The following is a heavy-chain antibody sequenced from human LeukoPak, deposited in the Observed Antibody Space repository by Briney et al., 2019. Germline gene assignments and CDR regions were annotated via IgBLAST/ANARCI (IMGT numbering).Heavy chain of an antibody. Sequence: PGGSLRLSCAASGFTFTNYWMNWVRQAPGKGLEWVANIKQDGSEKYYVDSVKGRFTISRDNAKNSLYLQLNSLRAEDTAVYYCARDQITMLRGVTIKDYYYYMDVWGKGTSVTVSS. D-gene: IGHD3-10*01. CDR3: ARDQITMLRGVTIKDYYYYMDV. J-gene: IGHJ6*03. V-gene: IGHV3-7*01. CDR1: GFTFTNYW. CDR2: IKQDGSEK.